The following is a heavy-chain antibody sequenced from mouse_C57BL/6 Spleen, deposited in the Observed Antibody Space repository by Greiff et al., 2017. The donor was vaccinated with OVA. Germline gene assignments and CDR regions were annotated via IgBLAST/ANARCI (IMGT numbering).Heavy chain of an antibody. J-gene: IGHJ2*01. CDR1: GFNIKDYY. Sequence: VQLKESGAELVRPGASVKLSCTASGFNIKDYYMHWVKQRPEQGLEWIGRIDPEDGDTEYAPKFQGKATMTADTSSNTAYLQLSSLTSEDTAVYYCTTPLTTVVATGFDYWGQGTTLTVSS. CDR3: TTPLTTVVATGFDY. CDR2: IDPEDGDT. D-gene: IGHD1-1*01. V-gene: IGHV14-1*01.